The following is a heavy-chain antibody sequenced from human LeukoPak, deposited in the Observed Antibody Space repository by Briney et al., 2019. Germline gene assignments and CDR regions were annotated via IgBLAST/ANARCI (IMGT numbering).Heavy chain of an antibody. V-gene: IGHV3-74*01. D-gene: IGHD1-14*01. J-gene: IGHJ4*02. Sequence: GGSLRLSCAASGFTFSSHWMHWVRQAPGKGLVWVSRITNDGSSTTYADSVKGRFTISRDNAKNMLYLQVDSLRAEDTAVYYCVTQQGGNPAYWGQGTLVTVSS. CDR3: VTQQGGNPAY. CDR1: GFTFSSHW. CDR2: ITNDGSST.